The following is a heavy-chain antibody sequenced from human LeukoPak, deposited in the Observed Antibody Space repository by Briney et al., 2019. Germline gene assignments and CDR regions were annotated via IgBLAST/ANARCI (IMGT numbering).Heavy chain of an antibody. J-gene: IGHJ4*02. CDR2: IKQDGSEK. CDR1: GLTPSNAW. D-gene: IGHD3-3*01. V-gene: IGHV3-7*03. Sequence: GGSRRLSCQVPGLTPSNAWMNWFRQAPGKGREWVANIKQDGSEKYYVDSVKGRFTISRDNAKNSLYLQMNSLRAGDTAVYYCARELRFFMWGDYWGQGTLVTVSS. CDR3: ARELRFFMWGDY.